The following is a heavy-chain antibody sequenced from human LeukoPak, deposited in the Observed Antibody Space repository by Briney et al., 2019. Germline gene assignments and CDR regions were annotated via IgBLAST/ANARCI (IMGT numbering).Heavy chain of an antibody. V-gene: IGHV3-23*01. J-gene: IGHJ4*02. D-gene: IGHD3-10*01. CDR3: ARSSTNMVLYYFDC. CDR2: MTGSSGST. Sequence: PGGSLRLSCAASGFTFKDYAMSWVRQAPGTGLEWVSSMTGSSGSTYYADSVKGRFTISRDNSKNILFLQMNSLRADDTAIYYCARSSTNMVLYYFDCWGQGTLVSVSS. CDR1: GFTFKDYA.